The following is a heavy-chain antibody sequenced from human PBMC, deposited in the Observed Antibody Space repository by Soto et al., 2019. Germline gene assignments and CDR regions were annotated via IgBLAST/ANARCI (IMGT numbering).Heavy chain of an antibody. D-gene: IGHD3-10*01. V-gene: IGHV1-2*04. J-gene: IGHJ4*02. Sequence: QVQLVQSGAEVKKPGASVKVSCKASGYTFTGHYILWVRQAPGQGLEWMGWVNPISGGTIYAQKFLGWVTMTRDTSTSPAYLELRSLTSDATAVYYCARAKNFGSGELDYWGQGTLVTVSS. CDR3: ARAKNFGSGELDY. CDR2: VNPISGGT. CDR1: GYTFTGHY.